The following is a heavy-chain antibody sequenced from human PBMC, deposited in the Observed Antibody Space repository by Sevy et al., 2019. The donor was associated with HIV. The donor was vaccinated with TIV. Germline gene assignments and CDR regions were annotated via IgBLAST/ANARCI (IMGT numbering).Heavy chain of an antibody. D-gene: IGHD2-15*01. Sequence: GGSLRLSCAGSGFIFSGYWMHWVRQAPGKGLEWVANINEDGTTKYYLDSVKGRFTISRDNAKNSVFLQMTSLGVDDTAVYYCARAIGAATSYWGQGTLVTVSS. J-gene: IGHJ4*02. CDR2: INEDGTTK. CDR3: ARAIGAATSY. V-gene: IGHV3-7*03. CDR1: GFIFSGYW.